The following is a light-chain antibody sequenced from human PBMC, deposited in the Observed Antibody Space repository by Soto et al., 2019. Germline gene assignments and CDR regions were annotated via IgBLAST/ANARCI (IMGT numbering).Light chain of an antibody. Sequence: DIVMTQSPDSLAVSLGERATIKCRSSQSILKSSIKKNSLAWYQQKPGQPPRLLIYWASTRDSGVPDRFSGSGCGTDFTLTITRLQAEDVAVYYCQQYYSSSLTFGGGTKVEIK. CDR2: WAS. CDR1: QSILKSSIKKNS. V-gene: IGKV4-1*01. J-gene: IGKJ4*01. CDR3: QQYYSSSLT.